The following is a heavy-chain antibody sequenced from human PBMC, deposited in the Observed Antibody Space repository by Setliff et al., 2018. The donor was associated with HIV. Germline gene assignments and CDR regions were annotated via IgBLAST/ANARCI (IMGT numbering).Heavy chain of an antibody. CDR3: ARLKVGNTAMVPDAFDI. CDR2: LYIGGST. Sequence: PGESLKISCAASGFTVSSNYMSWVRQAPGKGLEWVSVLYIGGSTYYADSVKGRFTISRDNSKNTLYLQMNSLRAEDTAVYYCARLKVGNTAMVPDAFDIWGQGTMVTVS. CDR1: GFTVSSNY. V-gene: IGHV3-53*01. D-gene: IGHD5-18*01. J-gene: IGHJ3*02.